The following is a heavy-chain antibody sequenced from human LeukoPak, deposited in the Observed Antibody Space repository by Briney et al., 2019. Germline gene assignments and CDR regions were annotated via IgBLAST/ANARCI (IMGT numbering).Heavy chain of an antibody. CDR2: INPTDGAT. CDR3: ARGDISSWPYYYYYYGMDV. J-gene: IGHJ6*02. Sequence: ASVKVSCKASGYTFTMYYIHWVRQAPGQGLEWMGVINPTDGATTYAQRFQGRVTMTRDMSTTTVYMDLRSLRSEDTAVYYCARGDISSWPYYYYYYGMDVWGQGTTVTVSS. V-gene: IGHV1-46*01. D-gene: IGHD6-13*01. CDR1: GYTFTMYY.